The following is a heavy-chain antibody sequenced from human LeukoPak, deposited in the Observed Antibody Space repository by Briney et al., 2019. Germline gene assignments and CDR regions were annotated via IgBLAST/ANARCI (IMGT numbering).Heavy chain of an antibody. CDR3: ARDSYDFWSGSWFDP. CDR2: IKQDGSEK. Sequence: GGSLRLSCAASGFTFSSYWMSWVRQAPGKGLEWVANIKQDGSEKYYVDSVKGRFTISRDNAENSLYLQMNSLRAEDTAVYYCARDSYDFWSGSWFDPWGQGTLVTVSS. CDR1: GFTFSSYW. V-gene: IGHV3-7*01. D-gene: IGHD3-3*01. J-gene: IGHJ5*02.